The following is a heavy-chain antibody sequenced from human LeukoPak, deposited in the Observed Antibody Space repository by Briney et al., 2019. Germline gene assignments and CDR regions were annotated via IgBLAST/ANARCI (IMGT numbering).Heavy chain of an antibody. J-gene: IGHJ4*02. D-gene: IGHD3-16*01. V-gene: IGHV3-21*01. Sequence: GGSLRLSCAASGFTFSSYSMNWVRQAPGKGLEWVSSITSSSSYIFYADSVKGRFTISRDNAKNSLYLQMNSPRAEDTAVFYCSREEQGGRYFDYWGQGTLVTVSS. CDR3: SREEQGGRYFDY. CDR1: GFTFSSYS. CDR2: ITSSSSYI.